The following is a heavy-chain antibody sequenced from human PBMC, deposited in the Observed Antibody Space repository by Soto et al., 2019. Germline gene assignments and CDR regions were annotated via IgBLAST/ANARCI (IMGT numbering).Heavy chain of an antibody. J-gene: IGHJ4*02. CDR3: ARGNLVGAAFDY. CDR2: IFSNDEK. CDR1: GFSLSNARMG. D-gene: IGHD1-26*01. V-gene: IGHV2-26*01. Sequence: QVTLKESGPVLVNPTETLTLTCTVSGFSLSNARMGVSWIRQPPGKALEWLAHIFSNDEKSYSTSLKSRLTISKDTSKSEVVLTMTNMYPVDTATYYCARGNLVGAAFDYWGQGTLVTVSS.